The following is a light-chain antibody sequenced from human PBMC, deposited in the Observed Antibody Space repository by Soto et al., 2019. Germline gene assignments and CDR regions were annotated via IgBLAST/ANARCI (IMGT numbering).Light chain of an antibody. CDR1: QGISNY. CDR3: QKYNTVPWT. V-gene: IGKV1-27*01. Sequence: DIQMTQSPFSLSASVGDRVAITCRASQGISNYLAWYQQKPGKVPKLLIYAASTLQPGVPSRFSGSGSGTDFTLTISGLQPEDVATYYCQKYNTVPWTFGQGTKVEI. CDR2: AAS. J-gene: IGKJ1*01.